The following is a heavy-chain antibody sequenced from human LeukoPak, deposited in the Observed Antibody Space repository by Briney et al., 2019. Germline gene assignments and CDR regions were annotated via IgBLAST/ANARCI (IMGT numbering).Heavy chain of an antibody. CDR3: ARTSPIGKYYFDY. V-gene: IGHV3-30*04. D-gene: IGHD1-26*01. CDR1: GFTFSSYA. J-gene: IGHJ4*02. Sequence: GGSLRLSCAASGFTFSSYAMHWVRQAPGEGLEWVAVISYDGSNKYYADSVKGRFTISRDNSKNTLYLQMNSLRAEDTAVYYCARTSPIGKYYFDYWGQGTLVTVSS. CDR2: ISYDGSNK.